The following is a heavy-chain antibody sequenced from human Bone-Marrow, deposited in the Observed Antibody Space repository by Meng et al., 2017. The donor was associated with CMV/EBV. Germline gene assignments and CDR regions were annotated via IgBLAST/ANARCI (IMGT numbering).Heavy chain of an antibody. CDR2: ISGSGGST. CDR3: ARAEGFWSGYYSFVWFDP. J-gene: IGHJ5*02. V-gene: IGHV3-23*01. D-gene: IGHD3-3*01. Sequence: GESLKISCAASGFTFSSYAMSWVRQAPGKGLEWVSAISGSGGSTYYADSVKGRFTISRDNAKDSLYLQMNSLRAEDTAVYYCARAEGFWSGYYSFVWFDPWGQGTLVTVSS. CDR1: GFTFSSYA.